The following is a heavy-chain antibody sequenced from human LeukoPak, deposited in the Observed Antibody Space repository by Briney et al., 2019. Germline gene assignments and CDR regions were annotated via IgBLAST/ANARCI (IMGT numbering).Heavy chain of an antibody. CDR1: GGSISSYY. J-gene: IGHJ4*02. CDR2: IYYSGST. CDR3: ANMRAYCSGGSCSNDY. Sequence: PSETLSLTCTVSGGSISSYYWSWIRQPPGKGLEWIGYIYYSGSTNYDPSLKSRVTISVDTSKNQFSLKLSSVTAADTAVYYCANMRAYCSGGSCSNDYWGQGTLVTVSS. D-gene: IGHD2-15*01. V-gene: IGHV4-59*01.